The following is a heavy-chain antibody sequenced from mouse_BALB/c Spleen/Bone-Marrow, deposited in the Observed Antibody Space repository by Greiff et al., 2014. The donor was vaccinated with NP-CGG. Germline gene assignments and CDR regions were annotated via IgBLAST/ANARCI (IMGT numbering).Heavy chain of an antibody. CDR3: ARGVYGHYLYYYAMDY. Sequence: QVQLQQSGAELVKPGASVKLSCKASCYAFTNLNWVRQRPEQGLEWIGWIFPGDGSTTYNEKFKGKASLTTDKSSSTAFMQLSRLTSEDSAIYFCARGVYGHYLYYYAMDYWGQGTSVTVSS. D-gene: IGHD2-1*01. J-gene: IGHJ4*01. V-gene: IGHV1S56*01. CDR1: CYAFTN. CDR2: IFPGDGST.